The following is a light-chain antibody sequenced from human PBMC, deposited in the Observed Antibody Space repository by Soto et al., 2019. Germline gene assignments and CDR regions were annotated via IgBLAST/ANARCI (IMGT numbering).Light chain of an antibody. CDR2: DAS. J-gene: IGKJ4*01. CDR1: QSVSSY. CDR3: QHRSTWLLT. V-gene: IGKV3-11*01. Sequence: EIVLTQSPATLSLSPGERATLSCRASQSVSSYLAWYQQKPGQAPRLLIYDASNRTPGIPARFSGSGSGTDFTLTISSLAPEYFSFYYCQHRSTWLLTFGGATKVEIK.